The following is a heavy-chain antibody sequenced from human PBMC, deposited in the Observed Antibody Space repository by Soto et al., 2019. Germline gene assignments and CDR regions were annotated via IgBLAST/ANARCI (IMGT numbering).Heavy chain of an antibody. J-gene: IGHJ5*02. CDR3: ALSRAYCSGGSCYDNRWFDP. Sequence: SETLSLTCTVSGGSISSSSYYWGWIRQPPGKGLEWIGSIYYSGSTYYNPSLKSRVTISVDTSKNQFSLKLGSVTAAETAVYYCALSRAYCSGGSCYDNRWFDPWGQGTLVTVSS. D-gene: IGHD2-15*01. CDR1: GGSISSSSYY. CDR2: IYYSGST. V-gene: IGHV4-39*01.